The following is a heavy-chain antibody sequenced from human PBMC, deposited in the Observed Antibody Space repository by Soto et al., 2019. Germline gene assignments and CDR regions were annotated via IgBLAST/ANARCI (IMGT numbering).Heavy chain of an antibody. D-gene: IGHD5-18*01. Sequence: QVQLQESGPGLVKPSETLSLTCTVSGGSISSYYWSWIRQPPGEGLEWIGYIYHSGSTKYNPSLTSRVTISMDSSRHQFSLKLSFVTAADTAIYYCASIPRGNTFGWFDYWGQGSLVTVSS. CDR3: ASIPRGNTFGWFDY. J-gene: IGHJ4*02. CDR2: IYHSGST. CDR1: GGSISSYY. V-gene: IGHV4-59*01.